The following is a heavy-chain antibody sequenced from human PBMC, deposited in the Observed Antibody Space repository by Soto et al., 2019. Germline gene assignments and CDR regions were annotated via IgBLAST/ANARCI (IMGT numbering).Heavy chain of an antibody. D-gene: IGHD6-25*01. CDR1: GGSISSGGYY. V-gene: IGHV4-61*08. Sequence: SETLSLTCTVSGGSISSGGYYWYWIRQHPGKGLEWIGYIYDSGSTYYNSSLKSRVTMSVDTSKNQFSLKLSSVTAADTAVYYCARQRIYWAQGTPVTVSS. CDR3: ARQRIY. J-gene: IGHJ4*02. CDR2: IYDSGST.